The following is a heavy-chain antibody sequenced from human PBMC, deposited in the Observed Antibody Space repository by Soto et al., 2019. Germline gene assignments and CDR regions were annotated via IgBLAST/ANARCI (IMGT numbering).Heavy chain of an antibody. J-gene: IGHJ4*02. CDR2: IWYDGSNK. Sequence: SLRLSCAASGFTFSSYGMHWVRQAPGKGLEWVAVIWYDGSNKYYADSVKGRFTISRDNSKNTLYLQMNSLRAEDTAVYYCARDNYYDSSGYDYWGQGTLVTVSS. V-gene: IGHV3-33*01. CDR3: ARDNYYDSSGYDY. D-gene: IGHD3-22*01. CDR1: GFTFSSYG.